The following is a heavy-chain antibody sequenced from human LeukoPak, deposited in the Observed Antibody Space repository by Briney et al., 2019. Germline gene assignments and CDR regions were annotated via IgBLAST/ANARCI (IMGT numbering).Heavy chain of an antibody. V-gene: IGHV1-24*01. Sequence: GASVKVSCKVSGYTLTELSMHWVRQAPGKGLEWMGGFDPEDGETIYAQKFQGRVTMTRDTSTSTVYMELSSLRSEDTAVYYCARVERAYSSGWDFDYWGQGTLVTVSS. CDR2: FDPEDGET. CDR3: ARVERAYSSGWDFDY. J-gene: IGHJ4*02. D-gene: IGHD6-19*01. CDR1: GYTLTELS.